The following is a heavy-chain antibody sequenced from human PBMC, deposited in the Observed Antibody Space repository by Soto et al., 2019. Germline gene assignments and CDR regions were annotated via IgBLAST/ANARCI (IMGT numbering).Heavy chain of an antibody. D-gene: IGHD6-13*01. Sequence: QVQLQQWGAGLLKPSETLSLTCNVSGGSFSVYNWTWIRQPPGQGLEWIGDINHGVNTNYNPSLKSRLTISIDTSMNRFSLQLTSVTAADTAVYYCARVPAYDITAAGTLAYWGQGTLVTVSS. CDR3: ARVPAYDITAAGTLAY. V-gene: IGHV4-34*01. CDR2: INHGVNT. J-gene: IGHJ4*02. CDR1: GGSFSVYN.